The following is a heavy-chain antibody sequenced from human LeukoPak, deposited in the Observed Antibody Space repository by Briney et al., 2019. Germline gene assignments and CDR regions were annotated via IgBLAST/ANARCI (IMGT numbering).Heavy chain of an antibody. V-gene: IGHV3-30*02. D-gene: IGHD6-19*01. J-gene: IGHJ4*02. Sequence: GGSLRLSCAASGFTFNNYAMHWVRQAPGKGLEWVAFIRYDGTNKYYADSVKGRFTISRDNSKNTLYLQMNSLRAEDTAVYYCAKDPDSSGWYAVDYWGQGTLVIVSS. CDR2: IRYDGTNK. CDR1: GFTFNNYA. CDR3: AKDPDSSGWYAVDY.